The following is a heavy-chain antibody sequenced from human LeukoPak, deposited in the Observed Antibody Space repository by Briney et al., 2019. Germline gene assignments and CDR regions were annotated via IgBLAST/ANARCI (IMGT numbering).Heavy chain of an antibody. CDR3: ARDVTAGAGAVGMAV. D-gene: IGHD6-13*01. V-gene: IGHV6-1*01. CDR1: GDSFSNNIAA. CDR2: TYYRSKWYN. Sequence: SQNLSLTCVISGDSFSNNIAAWNWIRQSPSRGLEWLGRTYYRSKWYNDYAVSVESRITINPDTSKNQFSLQLNSVTPEDTAVYYCARDVTAGAGAVGMAVWGKGTTVTVSS. J-gene: IGHJ6*04.